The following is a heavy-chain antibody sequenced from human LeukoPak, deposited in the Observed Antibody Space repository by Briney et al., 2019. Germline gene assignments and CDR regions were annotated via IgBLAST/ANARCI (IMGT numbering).Heavy chain of an antibody. CDR3: ARLTWQYYFDY. V-gene: IGHV4-31*03. CDR1: GGSISSGGYY. Sequence: SETLSLTCTVSGGSISSGGYYWSWIRQHPEKGLEWIGYIYYSGSTYYNPSLKSRVTISVDTSKNQFSLKLSSVTAADTAVYYCARLTWQYYFDYWGQGTLVTVSS. D-gene: IGHD3-9*01. CDR2: IYYSGST. J-gene: IGHJ4*02.